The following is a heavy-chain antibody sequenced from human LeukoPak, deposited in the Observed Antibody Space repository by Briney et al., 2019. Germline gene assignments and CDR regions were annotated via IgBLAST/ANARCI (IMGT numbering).Heavy chain of an antibody. CDR3: AKGGDSGWGIFDY. CDR1: GFTFSNYA. V-gene: IGHV3-23*01. CDR2: VSGSGDST. Sequence: QPGGSLRFSCAASGFTFSNYAMNWVRQAPGKGLEWVSNVSGSGDSTYYADSVKGRFTISRDNAKNTLNVQMNSQRAEDTAVYFCAKGGDSGWGIFDYWGQGTLVTVSS. J-gene: IGHJ4*02. D-gene: IGHD6-19*01.